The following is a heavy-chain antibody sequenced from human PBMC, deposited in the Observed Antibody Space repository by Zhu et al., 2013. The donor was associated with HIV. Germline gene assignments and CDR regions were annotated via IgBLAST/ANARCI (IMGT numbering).Heavy chain of an antibody. V-gene: IGHV1-18*01. CDR1: GYTFTNYG. D-gene: IGHD6-19*01. J-gene: IGHJ3*02. CDR3: ARDRAGKQWLVRAFDI. CDR2: ISTYNDNR. Sequence: QVQLVQSGPEVKKPGASVKVSCKASGYTFTNYGITWVRQAPGQGLEWMGWISTYNDNRNSAHELQGRVTMTTDTLTSTVYMELRSLTSDDTAVYYCARDRAGKQWLVRAFDIWGQGTMVTVSS.